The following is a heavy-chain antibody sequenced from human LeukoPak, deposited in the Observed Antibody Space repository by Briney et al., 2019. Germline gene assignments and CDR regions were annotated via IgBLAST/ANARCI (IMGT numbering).Heavy chain of an antibody. CDR1: GYTFTGYY. CDR2: INPNSGGT. Sequence: ASVKVSCKASGYTFTGYYMHWVRQAPGQVLEWMGWINPNSGGTNYAQKFQGRVTMTRDTSISTAYVELSRLRSDDTAVYYCARVIAVDGTRAFDIWGQGTMVTVSS. V-gene: IGHV1-2*02. D-gene: IGHD6-19*01. J-gene: IGHJ3*02. CDR3: ARVIAVDGTRAFDI.